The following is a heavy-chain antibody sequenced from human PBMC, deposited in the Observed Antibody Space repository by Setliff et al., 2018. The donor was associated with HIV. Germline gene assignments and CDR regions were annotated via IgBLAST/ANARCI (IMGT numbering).Heavy chain of an antibody. Sequence: GGSLRLSCTVSSLTATDAWMSWVRQLPGKGLEWVGRIKSKSAGGTTDYAAPVKGRFTISRDESKNTLYLQMNSLKTEDTAVYYCTTGGGRNDAFDIWGQVTMVTVSS. CDR1: SLTATDAW. D-gene: IGHD3-16*01. CDR2: IKSKSAGGTT. V-gene: IGHV3-15*01. CDR3: TTGGGRNDAFDI. J-gene: IGHJ3*02.